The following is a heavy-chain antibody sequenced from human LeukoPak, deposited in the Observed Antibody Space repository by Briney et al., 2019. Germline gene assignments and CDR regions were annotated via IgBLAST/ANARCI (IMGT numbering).Heavy chain of an antibody. Sequence: ASVKVSCKASGGTFSSYAISWVRQAPGRGLEWMGRIIPIFGIANYAQKFQGRVTITADKSTSTAYMELSSLRSEDTAVYYCARARDSSGSDYFDYWGQGTLVTVSS. V-gene: IGHV1-69*04. CDR1: GGTFSSYA. J-gene: IGHJ4*02. CDR3: ARARDSSGSDYFDY. CDR2: IIPIFGIA. D-gene: IGHD3-22*01.